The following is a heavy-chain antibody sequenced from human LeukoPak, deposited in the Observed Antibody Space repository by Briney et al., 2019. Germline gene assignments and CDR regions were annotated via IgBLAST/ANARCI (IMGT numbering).Heavy chain of an antibody. V-gene: IGHV3-21*01. J-gene: IGHJ4*02. Sequence: GGSLRLSCAASGFTFSSYSMNWVRQAPGKGLEWVSSISSSSSYTYYADSVKGRFTISRDNANNSLYLQMNSLRAEDTAVYYCARVAAAGSFDYWGQGTLVTVSS. CDR3: ARVAAAGSFDY. D-gene: IGHD6-13*01. CDR2: ISSSSSYT. CDR1: GFTFSSYS.